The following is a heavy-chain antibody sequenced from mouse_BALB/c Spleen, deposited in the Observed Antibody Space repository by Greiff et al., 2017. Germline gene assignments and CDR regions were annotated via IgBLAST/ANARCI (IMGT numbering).Heavy chain of an antibody. CDR3: ARDDDYDVVWFAY. V-gene: IGHV2-9*02. CDR1: GFSLTSYG. D-gene: IGHD2-4*01. CDR2: IWAGGST. J-gene: IGHJ3*01. Sequence: VHLVESGPGLVAPSQSLSITCTVSGFSLTSYGVHWVRQPPGKGLEWLGVIWAGGSTNYNSALMSRLSISKDNSKSQVFLKMNSLQTDGTAMYYCARDDDYDVVWFAYWGQGTLVTVSA.